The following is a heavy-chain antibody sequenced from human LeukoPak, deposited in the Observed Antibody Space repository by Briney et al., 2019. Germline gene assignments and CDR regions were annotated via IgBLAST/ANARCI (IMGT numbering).Heavy chain of an antibody. CDR3: ATHNWNYGFDP. V-gene: IGHV1-18*01. CDR1: GYTFTSYG. J-gene: IGHJ5*02. CDR2: ISAYNGNT. Sequence: ASVKVSCKASGYTFTSYGISWVRQAPGQGLEWMGWISAYNGNTNYARKLQGRVTMTTDTSTSTAYMELRSLRSEDTAVYYCATHNWNYGFDPWGQGTLVTVSS. D-gene: IGHD1-7*01.